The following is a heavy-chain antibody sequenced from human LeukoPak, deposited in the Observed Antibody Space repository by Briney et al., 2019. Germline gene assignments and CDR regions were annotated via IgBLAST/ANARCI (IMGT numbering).Heavy chain of an antibody. D-gene: IGHD6-13*01. V-gene: IGHV4-4*07. CDR3: ARATADSSSWYDYYYYYYMDV. J-gene: IGHJ6*03. CDR1: GASLSTTQYY. Sequence: SETLSLTCSLSGASLSTTQYYWSWLRQPAGKRLEWIVRVYTSGSTTYNPPLKRRLPISIDTSKNQFSLKLSSVTAADTAVYYCARATADSSSWYDYYYYYYMDVWGKGTTVTVSS. CDR2: VYTSGST.